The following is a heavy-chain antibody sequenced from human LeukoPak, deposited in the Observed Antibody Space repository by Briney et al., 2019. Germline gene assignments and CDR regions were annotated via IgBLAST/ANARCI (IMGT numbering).Heavy chain of an antibody. CDR1: GGSISSGDYY. CDR2: IYYSGST. V-gene: IGHV4-30-4*01. J-gene: IGHJ4*02. CDR3: ARDESNYYDSSGYYFDY. Sequence: PSETLSLTCTVSGGSISSGDYYWSWIRQPPGKGLEWIGYIYYSGSTYYNPSLKSRVTISVDTSKNQFSLKLSSVTAADTAVYYCARDESNYYDSSGYYFDYWGQGTLVTVSS. D-gene: IGHD3-22*01.